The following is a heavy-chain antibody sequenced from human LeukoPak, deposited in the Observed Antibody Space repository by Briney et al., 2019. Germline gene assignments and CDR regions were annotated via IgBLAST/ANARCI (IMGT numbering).Heavy chain of an antibody. V-gene: IGHV3-23*01. CDR2: FNGISGSGDTT. CDR1: GFTFSAYA. J-gene: IGHJ4*02. Sequence: GGSLRLSCAASGFTFSAYAMSWVRQAPGKGPQWVSGFNGISGSGDTTQYADSVKGRFTISRDHSKNTLYLEMNSLTAEDTAVYYCAKPVHDYGDSFFDYWGQGTLVTVSS. D-gene: IGHD4-17*01. CDR3: AKPVHDYGDSFFDY.